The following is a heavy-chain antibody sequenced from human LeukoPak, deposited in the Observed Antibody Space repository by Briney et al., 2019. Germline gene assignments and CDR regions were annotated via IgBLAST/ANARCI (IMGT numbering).Heavy chain of an antibody. CDR2: ISTGGGST. D-gene: IGHD7-27*01. CDR3: AKDGGLWVSAHWGDS. CDR1: GFTFSSCT. V-gene: IGHV3-23*01. Sequence: GGSLRLSCTASGFTFSSCTMSWVRQAPGKGLKWVSTISTGGGSTYYADSVKGRFTVSRDDSKNTLYLQMNSLGAEDTAVYYCAKDGGLWVSAHWGDSWGRGTLVTVSS. J-gene: IGHJ4*02.